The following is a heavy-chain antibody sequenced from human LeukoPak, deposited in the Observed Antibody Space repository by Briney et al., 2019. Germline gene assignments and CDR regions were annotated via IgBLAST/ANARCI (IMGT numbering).Heavy chain of an antibody. CDR2: ISGNSGSI. CDR3: AKSLYCGGDCYPRGLGY. V-gene: IGHV3-9*01. J-gene: IGHJ4*02. D-gene: IGHD2-21*02. Sequence: PGGPLRLSCAASGFTFDDYAKHWVRQAPGKGLEWVSGISGNSGSIGYADSVKGRFTISRDNAKNSLYLQMNSLRAEDTALYYCAKSLYCGGDCYPRGLGYWGQGTLVTVSS. CDR1: GFTFDDYA.